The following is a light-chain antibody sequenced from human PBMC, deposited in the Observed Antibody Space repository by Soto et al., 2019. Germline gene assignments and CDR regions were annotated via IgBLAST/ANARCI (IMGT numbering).Light chain of an antibody. CDR1: TSDVGGYNY. Sequence: QSALTQPASVSGSPGQSITISCTGTTSDVGGYNYVSWYQQHPGKAPKLMIYDVSNRPSGVSNRFSGSKSGNTASLTISGLQAEDGADYCCRSYTSSSTLPYVFGTGTKLTAL. CDR3: RSYTSSSTLPYV. CDR2: DVS. J-gene: IGLJ1*01. V-gene: IGLV2-14*01.